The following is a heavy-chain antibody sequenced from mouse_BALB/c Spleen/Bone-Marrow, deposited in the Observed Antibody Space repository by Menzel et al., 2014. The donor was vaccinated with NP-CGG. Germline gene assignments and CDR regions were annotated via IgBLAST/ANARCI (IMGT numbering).Heavy chain of an antibody. D-gene: IGHD1-1*01. V-gene: IGHV5-2*01. CDR2: INSDGGST. CDR1: EYEFPSHD. CDR3: ARHGDYYGSSLFAY. Sequence: EVKVVESGGGLVQPGESLKLSCESNEYEFPSHDMSWVRKTPEKRLELVAAINSDGGSTYYPDTMERRFIISRGNSKKTLYLQMSSLRSEDTAFYCCARHGDYYGSSLFAYWGQGTLVTVSA. J-gene: IGHJ3*01.